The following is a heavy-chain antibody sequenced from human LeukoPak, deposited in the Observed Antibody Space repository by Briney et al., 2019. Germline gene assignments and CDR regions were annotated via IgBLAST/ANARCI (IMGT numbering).Heavy chain of an antibody. CDR3: PRAASSGYVAAGAFDI. Sequence: GGSVRLFCAACGFPFSRYSMHWVRQAPGKGLEWVSSISSSSSYIYYADAVKGRFTISRDNAKNSLYLQMNSLRAEDTAVDYCPRAASSGYVAAGAFDIWGQGTMVTVSS. CDR2: ISSSSSYI. D-gene: IGHD3-22*01. CDR1: GFPFSRYS. V-gene: IGHV3-21*01. J-gene: IGHJ3*02.